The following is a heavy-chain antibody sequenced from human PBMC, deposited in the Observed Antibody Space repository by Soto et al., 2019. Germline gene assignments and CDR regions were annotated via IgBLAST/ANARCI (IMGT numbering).Heavy chain of an antibody. CDR2: TYYGSKWDN. J-gene: IGHJ6*03. V-gene: IGHV6-1*01. CDR3: ARDRPNGIPFSAYYYYYMDV. D-gene: IGHD2-8*01. CDR1: GDSVSSNSAA. Sequence: SQTLSLTCAISGDSVSSNSAAWNWIRQYPSRGLEWLGRTYYGSKWDNDYAVSVKSQITINPNTSKDQFSLKLSSVTPEDTAVYYYARDRPNGIPFSAYYYYYMDVWGKGTTVTVSS.